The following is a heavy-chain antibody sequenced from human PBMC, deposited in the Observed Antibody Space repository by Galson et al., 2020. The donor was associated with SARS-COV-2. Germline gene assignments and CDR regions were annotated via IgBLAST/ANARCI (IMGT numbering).Heavy chain of an antibody. Sequence: SETLSLTCIVSGGSISSVYYYWGWIRQSPGKGLEWLGSIQNSGNTYYNPSLKSRVTISVDTSKNHFSLRLNSVTAADTAVYYCAREAYCGGDCYSLFGYWGQGIMVSVSS. CDR1: GGSISSVYYY. D-gene: IGHD2-21*02. CDR2: IQNSGNT. CDR3: AREAYCGGDCYSLFGY. J-gene: IGHJ4*02. V-gene: IGHV4-39*07.